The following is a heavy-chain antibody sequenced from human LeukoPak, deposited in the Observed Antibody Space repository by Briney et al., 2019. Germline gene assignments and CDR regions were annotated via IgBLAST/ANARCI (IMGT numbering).Heavy chain of an antibody. Sequence: GRFTISRDNSKNTLYLQMNSLRAEDTAVYYCAKEGDYYDSSGYYYAFDYWGQGTLVTVSS. CDR3: AKEGDYYDSSGYYYAFDY. D-gene: IGHD3-22*01. J-gene: IGHJ4*02. V-gene: IGHV3-23*01.